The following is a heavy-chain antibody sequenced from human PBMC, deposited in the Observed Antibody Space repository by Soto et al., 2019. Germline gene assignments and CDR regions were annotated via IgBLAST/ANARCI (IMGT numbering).Heavy chain of an antibody. CDR3: ACELGIAAAGTGRPGWFDP. J-gene: IGHJ5*02. D-gene: IGHD6-13*01. V-gene: IGHV1-18*04. CDR1: GYTFTSYG. Sequence: VQLVQSGAEVKKPGASVKFSCKASGYTFTSYGISWVRQAPGPGLEWIGRISPYNGNTKHAQKLQGRVTMTTDTSTRKAYMELSRLRSDETAVYYLACELGIAAAGTGRPGWFDPWGQGTLVHVSS. CDR2: ISPYNGNT.